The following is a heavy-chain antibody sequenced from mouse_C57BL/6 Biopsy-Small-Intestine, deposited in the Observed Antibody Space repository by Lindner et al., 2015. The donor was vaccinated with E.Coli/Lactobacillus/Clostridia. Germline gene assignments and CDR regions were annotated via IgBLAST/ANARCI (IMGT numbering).Heavy chain of an antibody. Sequence: VQLQESGAELVKPGASVKMSCKASGYIFTNYWMTWVKQRPGQGLEWIGDIYPGSGSTNFNEKFKNKATLTVDTSSTTTFMQLSSLTSEDSAVYYCALYDYDEGFAYWGQGTLVTVSA. V-gene: IGHV1-55*01. CDR2: IYPGSGST. J-gene: IGHJ3*01. D-gene: IGHD2-4*01. CDR3: ALYDYDEGFAY. CDR1: GYIFTNYW.